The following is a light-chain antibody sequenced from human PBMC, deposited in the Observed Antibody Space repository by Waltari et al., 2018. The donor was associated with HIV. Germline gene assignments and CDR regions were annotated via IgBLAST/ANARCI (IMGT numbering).Light chain of an antibody. Sequence: QSALTHPASVSASPGQSITISCTATSSDVGSHNLVSWYQHHTGRAPKLIIYEVIKRPSGVSHRFSGSKSGNTASLTISGLQAEDEADYYCCSFADTNTWVFGGGTKLTVL. CDR3: CSFADTNTWV. V-gene: IGLV2-23*02. CDR1: SSDVGSHNL. CDR2: EVI. J-gene: IGLJ3*02.